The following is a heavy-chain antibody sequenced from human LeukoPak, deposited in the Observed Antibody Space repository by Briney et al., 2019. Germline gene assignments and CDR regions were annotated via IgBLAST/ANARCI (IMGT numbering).Heavy chain of an antibody. CDR1: GFTFSSYA. D-gene: IGHD2-2*03. CDR3: VKDGYCSSSTCRLFDY. Sequence: PGGSLRLSCAASGFTFSSYAMTWVRQAPGKGLEWVSVISGSGGITYYADSVKGRFTISRDNSKNTLYLQMNTLRAEDTAVYYCVKDGYCSSSTCRLFDYWGKGTLVTVSS. CDR2: ISGSGGIT. V-gene: IGHV3-23*01. J-gene: IGHJ4*02.